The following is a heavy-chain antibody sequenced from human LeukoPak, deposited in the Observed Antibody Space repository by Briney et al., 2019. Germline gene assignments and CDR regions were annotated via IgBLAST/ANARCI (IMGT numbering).Heavy chain of an antibody. Sequence: GGSLRLSCAASGFTFSSYWMHWVRQAPGKGLVWVSRINSDGSSTSYADSVKGRFTISRDNAKNTLYLQMNSLRAEDTAVYYCARGYPPGVGAIPIDAFDIWGQGTMVTVSS. CDR2: INSDGSST. J-gene: IGHJ3*02. V-gene: IGHV3-74*01. D-gene: IGHD1-26*01. CDR1: GFTFSSYW. CDR3: ARGYPPGVGAIPIDAFDI.